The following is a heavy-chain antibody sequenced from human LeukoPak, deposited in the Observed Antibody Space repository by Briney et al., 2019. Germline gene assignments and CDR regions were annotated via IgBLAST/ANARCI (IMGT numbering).Heavy chain of an antibody. CDR2: IYYSGST. CDR1: GGSISSYY. D-gene: IGHD1-26*01. J-gene: IGHJ2*01. CDR3: ARVGGSPFPHWYFDL. Sequence: SETLSLTCTVSGGSISSYYWSWIRQPPGKGLEWIGYIYYSGSTNYNPSPKSRVTISVDTSKNQFSLKLSSVTAADTAVYYCARVGGSPFPHWYFDLWGRGTLVTVSS. V-gene: IGHV4-59*01.